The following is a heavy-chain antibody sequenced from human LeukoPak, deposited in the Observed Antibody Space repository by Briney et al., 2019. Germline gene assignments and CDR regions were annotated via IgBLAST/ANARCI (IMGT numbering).Heavy chain of an antibody. CDR1: GYMFISNG. CDR2: ISAYNGNT. CDR3: ARHARTFDY. Sequence: AASVKVSCKASGYMFISNGISWVRQAPGQGLEWMGWISAYNGNTNYAQKLQGRVTMTTDTSTSTAYMELRSLRSDDTAVYYCARHARTFDYWGQGTLVTVSS. V-gene: IGHV1-18*01. J-gene: IGHJ4*02.